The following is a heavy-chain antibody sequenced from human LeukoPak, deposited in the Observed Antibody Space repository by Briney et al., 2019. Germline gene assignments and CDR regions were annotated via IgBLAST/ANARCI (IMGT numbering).Heavy chain of an antibody. CDR1: GYTFTGYY. CDR3: ARDGYSSGWYRDYYYYYMDV. J-gene: IGHJ6*03. CDR2: INPNSGGT. V-gene: IGHV1-2*02. D-gene: IGHD6-19*01. Sequence: GASVKVSCKASGYTFTGYYMHWVRQAPGQGLEWMGWINPNSGGTNYAQKFQGRVTMTRGTSISTAYMELSRLRSDDTAVYYCARDGYSSGWYRDYYYYYMDVWGKGTTVTVSS.